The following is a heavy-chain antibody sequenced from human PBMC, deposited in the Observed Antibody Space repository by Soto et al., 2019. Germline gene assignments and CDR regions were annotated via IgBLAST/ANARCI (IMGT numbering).Heavy chain of an antibody. CDR1: GFTVSSTS. J-gene: IGHJ4*02. CDR3: ARSRYTGTYFGRCLDY. CDR2: LYTGTDT. D-gene: IGHD1-26*01. V-gene: IGHV3-53*01. Sequence: EVQLVESGGGLIQPGGSLRLSCAASGFTVSSTSLTWVRQAPGKGLEWVAILYTGTDTVYADSVKGRFTISRDSSTNTCYLQMNSLRAEDTAMYFCARSRYTGTYFGRCLDYWGQGSLVTVSS.